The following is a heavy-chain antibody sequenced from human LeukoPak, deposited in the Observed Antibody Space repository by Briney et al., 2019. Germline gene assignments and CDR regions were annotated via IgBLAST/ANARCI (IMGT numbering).Heavy chain of an antibody. D-gene: IGHD3-10*01. Sequence: PGESLKISCKGSGYSFTSYWIGWVRQMPGKGLEWMGIIYPGDSDTRYSPSFQGQVTISADKSISTAYLQWSSLKASDTAMYYCARPGALLWFGERLDYFDYWGQGTLVTVSS. CDR1: GYSFTSYW. CDR3: ARPGALLWFGERLDYFDY. J-gene: IGHJ4*02. V-gene: IGHV5-51*01. CDR2: IYPGDSDT.